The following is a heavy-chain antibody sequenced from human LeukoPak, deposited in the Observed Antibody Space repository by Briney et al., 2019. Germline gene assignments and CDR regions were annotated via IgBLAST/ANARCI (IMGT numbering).Heavy chain of an antibody. V-gene: IGHV3-20*04. CDR2: INWNGGST. J-gene: IGHJ4*02. D-gene: IGHD3-16*02. CDR1: GFTFDDYG. Sequence: GSLRLSCAASGFTFDDYGMSWVRQAPGKGLEWVSGINWNGGSTGYADSVKGRFTISRDNAKNSLYLQMNSLRAEDTALYYCARVYRHYDYVWGSYRFDYWGQGTLVTVSS. CDR3: ARVYRHYDYVWGSYRFDY.